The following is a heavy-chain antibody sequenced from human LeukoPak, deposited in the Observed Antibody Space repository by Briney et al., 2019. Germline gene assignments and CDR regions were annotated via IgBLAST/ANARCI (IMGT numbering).Heavy chain of an antibody. Sequence: GGSLRLSCAVSGFTFRDYWMTWVRQSPGKGLEWVANIKQDGSETSYVDSVKGRFTISRDNAKNSLYLQMNSLRAEDTAVYYCAKREVRGASDYWGQGTLVTVSS. D-gene: IGHD3-10*01. CDR2: IKQDGSET. CDR1: GFTFRDYW. CDR3: AKREVRGASDY. V-gene: IGHV3-7*03. J-gene: IGHJ4*02.